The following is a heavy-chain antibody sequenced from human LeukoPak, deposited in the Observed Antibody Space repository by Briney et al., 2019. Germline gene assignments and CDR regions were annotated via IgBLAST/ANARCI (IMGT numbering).Heavy chain of an antibody. CDR3: ANKLLWLGPFDY. Sequence: GGSLRLYSAASGFTVSSYAMIGVRPAPGTGLEWVPGISGSGDSAYYAYSVKGRFTIFRDNSKNTLYLQMHSLRAEDTAVDKCANKLLWLGPFDYWGQGTLVTV. D-gene: IGHD6-19*01. CDR1: GFTVSSYA. J-gene: IGHJ4*02. CDR2: ISGSGDSA. V-gene: IGHV3-23*01.